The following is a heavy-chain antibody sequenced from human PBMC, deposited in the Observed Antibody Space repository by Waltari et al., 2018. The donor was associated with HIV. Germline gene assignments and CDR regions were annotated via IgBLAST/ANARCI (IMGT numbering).Heavy chain of an antibody. CDR2: IRSKAYGGTT. J-gene: IGHJ3*02. CDR3: TREPEYDSSGYYHGAGAFDI. CDR1: GFTFGDYA. D-gene: IGHD3-22*01. Sequence: EVQLVESGGGLVQPGRSLRLSCTASGFTFGDYAMSWFRQAPGKGLEWGGFIRSKAYGGTTEYAASVKGRFTISRDDSKSIAYLQMTSLKTEDTAVYYCTREPEYDSSGYYHGAGAFDIWGQGTMVTVSS. V-gene: IGHV3-49*03.